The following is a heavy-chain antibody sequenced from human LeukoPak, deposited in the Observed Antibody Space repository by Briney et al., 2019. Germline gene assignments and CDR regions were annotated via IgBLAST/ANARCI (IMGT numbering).Heavy chain of an antibody. J-gene: IGHJ4*02. D-gene: IGHD6-13*01. CDR1: GFTFSSYA. CDR3: ARGPATRAAASDY. Sequence: GGSLRLSCAASGFTFSSYAMHWVRQAPGKGLEWVAVISYDGSNKYYADSVKGRFTISRDNSKNTLYLQMNSLRAEDTAVYYCARGPATRAAASDYWGQGPWSPSPQ. CDR2: ISYDGSNK. V-gene: IGHV3-30-3*01.